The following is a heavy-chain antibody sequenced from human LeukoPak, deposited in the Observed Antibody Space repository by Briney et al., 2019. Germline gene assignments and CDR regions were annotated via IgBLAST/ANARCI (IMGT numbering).Heavy chain of an antibody. V-gene: IGHV3-11*04. CDR2: ISSSGSTI. CDR3: VRSAFLTTEFYFDY. Sequence: GSLRLSCAASGFTFSDYYMSWIRQAPGKGLEWVSYISSSGSTIYYADSVKGRFTISRDNAKNSLYLQMNSLRAEDTAVYYCVRSAFLTTEFYFDYWGHGTLVTVSS. J-gene: IGHJ4*01. D-gene: IGHD4-11*01. CDR1: GFTFSDYY.